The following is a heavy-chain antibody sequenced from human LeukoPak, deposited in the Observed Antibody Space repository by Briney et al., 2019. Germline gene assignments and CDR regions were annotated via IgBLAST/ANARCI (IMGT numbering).Heavy chain of an antibody. V-gene: IGHV4-4*07. J-gene: IGHJ6*03. CDR2: IYTSGSS. CDR3: ARGGSYFYDYYMDV. D-gene: IGHD1-26*01. CDR1: GGSISSSY. Sequence: PSETLSLTCTVSGGSISSSYWSWIRQPAGKGLEWIGRIYTSGSSNYNPSLKSRITMSVDTSKGEFSLKLTSVTAADTAVYYCARGGSYFYDYYMDVWGKGATVTVSS.